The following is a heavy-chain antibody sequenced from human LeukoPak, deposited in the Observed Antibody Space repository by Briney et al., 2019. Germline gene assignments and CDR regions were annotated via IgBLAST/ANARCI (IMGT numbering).Heavy chain of an antibody. V-gene: IGHV4-34*01. CDR2: INHSGST. CDR1: GVTFSGYY. CDR3: ARGVRYYGSGSGRDYPRAHNCFDP. Sequence: AETLSLTCAVYGVTFSGYYWSWIRQPPGKGLEWIGEINHSGSTNYYPSLKSRITISVDTSKTQFSLELSSVTGADTAVYYCARGVRYYGSGSGRDYPRAHNCFDPWGQGTLVTVSS. J-gene: IGHJ5*02. D-gene: IGHD3-10*01.